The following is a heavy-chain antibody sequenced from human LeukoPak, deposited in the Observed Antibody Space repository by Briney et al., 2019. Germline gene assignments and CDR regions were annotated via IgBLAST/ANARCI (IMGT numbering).Heavy chain of an antibody. Sequence: GESLKISCKGYGDRITNYWIGWVRQMPGKGLEWMGIIYPGDSDTTYSPSFQGQVTISADKSISTAYLQWSSLKASDSAMYYCGRIPAAGSLKGSFDIWGQGTMVTVSS. CDR2: IYPGDSDT. D-gene: IGHD6-13*01. J-gene: IGHJ3*02. CDR3: GRIPAAGSLKGSFDI. CDR1: GDRITNYW. V-gene: IGHV5-51*01.